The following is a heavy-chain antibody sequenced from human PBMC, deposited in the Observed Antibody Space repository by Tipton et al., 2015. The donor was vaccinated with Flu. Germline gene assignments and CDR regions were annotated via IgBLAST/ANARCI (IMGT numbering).Heavy chain of an antibody. Sequence: TLSLTCTVSGGSISSFYWSWIRQPAGKGLEWIGRMYTSGTTKYNPSLKSRVTMSVDTTKNQFSLKLSSVTAADTAVYYCARGSGSGTYVIFEYWGQGTLVTVPS. J-gene: IGHJ4*02. CDR1: GGSISSFY. V-gene: IGHV4-4*07. D-gene: IGHD3-10*01. CDR2: MYTSGTT. CDR3: ARGSGSGTYVIFEY.